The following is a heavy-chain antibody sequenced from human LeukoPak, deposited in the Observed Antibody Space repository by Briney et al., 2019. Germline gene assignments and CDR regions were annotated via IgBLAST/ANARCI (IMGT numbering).Heavy chain of an antibody. V-gene: IGHV3-30-3*01. D-gene: IGHD1-26*01. CDR1: GFTFSSYA. J-gene: IGHJ4*02. CDR3: ARRPVGASGRYYFDY. Sequence: GRSLRLSCAASGFTFSSYAMHWVRQAPGKGLEWVAVISYDGSNKYYADSVKGRFTISRDNSKNTLYLQMNSLRAEDTAVYYCARRPVGASGRYYFDYWGQGTLVTVSS. CDR2: ISYDGSNK.